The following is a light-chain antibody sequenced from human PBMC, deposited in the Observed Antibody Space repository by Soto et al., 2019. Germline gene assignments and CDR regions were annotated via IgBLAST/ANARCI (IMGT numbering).Light chain of an antibody. Sequence: EVVMTQSPATLSVSPGERATLSCRASQTVSRNLAWYQQRPGQAPRLLIYDASNRATGIPARFSGTGSGTEFTLTISSLQSEDFALYYCQQYNDWPLTFGQGTKGDIK. J-gene: IGKJ1*01. CDR3: QQYNDWPLT. CDR1: QTVSRN. CDR2: DAS. V-gene: IGKV3D-15*01.